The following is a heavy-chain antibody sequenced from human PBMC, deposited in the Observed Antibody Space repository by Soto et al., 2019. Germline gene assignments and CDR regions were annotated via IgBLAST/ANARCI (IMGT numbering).Heavy chain of an antibody. Sequence: GASVKVSCKASGYTFTSYGISWVRQAPGQGLEWMGWISAHNGNTNYAQRLQGRVTMTTDTSTSTAYMELTGLRSDDTAVYYCSRDTNIVVVPAAFDYCGQGTLVTVSS. CDR3: SRDTNIVVVPAAFDY. CDR2: ISAHNGNT. V-gene: IGHV1-18*01. D-gene: IGHD2-2*01. J-gene: IGHJ4*02. CDR1: GYTFTSYG.